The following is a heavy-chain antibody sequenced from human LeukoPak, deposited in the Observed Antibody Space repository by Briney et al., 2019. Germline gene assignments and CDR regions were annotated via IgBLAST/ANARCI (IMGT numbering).Heavy chain of an antibody. D-gene: IGHD2-15*01. J-gene: IGHJ4*02. CDR3: ARVTVGNFDY. CDR1: GFTFSSYG. CDR2: IKQDGSEK. V-gene: IGHV3-7*01. Sequence: GGSLRLSCAASGFTFSSYGMHWVRQAPGKGLEWVANIKQDGSEKYYVDSVKGRFTISRDNAKNSLYLQMNSLRAEDTAVYYCARVTVGNFDYWGQGTLVTVSS.